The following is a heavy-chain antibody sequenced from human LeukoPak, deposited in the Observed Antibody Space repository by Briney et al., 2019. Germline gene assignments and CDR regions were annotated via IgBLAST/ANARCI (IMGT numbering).Heavy chain of an antibody. CDR1: GFAFGDYA. Sequence: PGRSLRLSCTASGFAFGDYAMTWVRQAPGKGLEWVGFIRSKAYGGTTDYTASVKGRFSISRDDSKSIAYLQMNSLKTEDTAVYYCSRGRTSSQIWGQGTLVTVSS. CDR3: SRGRTSSQI. J-gene: IGHJ4*02. D-gene: IGHD2-2*01. V-gene: IGHV3-49*04. CDR2: IRSKAYGGTT.